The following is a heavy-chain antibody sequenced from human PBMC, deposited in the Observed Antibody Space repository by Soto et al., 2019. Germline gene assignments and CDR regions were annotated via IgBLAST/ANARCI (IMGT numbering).Heavy chain of an antibody. CDR2: INPNSGGT. J-gene: IGHJ6*02. D-gene: IGHD2-2*01. Sequence: ASVKVSCKASGYTFTGYYMHWVRQAPGQGLEWMEWINPNSGGTNYAQKFQGWVTMTRDTSISTAYMELSRLRSDDTAVYYCARSRVPAAQQVYYYYGMDVWGQGTTVTGSS. CDR1: GYTFTGYY. V-gene: IGHV1-2*04. CDR3: ARSRVPAAQQVYYYYGMDV.